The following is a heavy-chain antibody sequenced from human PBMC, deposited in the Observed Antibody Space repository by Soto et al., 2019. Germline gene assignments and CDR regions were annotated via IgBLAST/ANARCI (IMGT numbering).Heavy chain of an antibody. CDR2: ISWSSGSI. D-gene: IGHD6-19*01. CDR1: GFTFDDYA. CDR3: ARGRIAVTGPGYYFEF. Sequence: EVQLVESGGGLVQPGRSLRLSCAASGFTFDDYAMHWVRQAPGKGLDWDAGISWSSGSIDYADSVKGRFTISRDNAKKFLYLQMNSLRTEDTALYYCARGRIAVTGPGYYFEFWGQGTLVTVSS. V-gene: IGHV3-9*01. J-gene: IGHJ4*02.